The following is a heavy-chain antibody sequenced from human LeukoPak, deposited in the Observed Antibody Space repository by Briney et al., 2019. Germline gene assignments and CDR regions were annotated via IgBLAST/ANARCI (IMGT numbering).Heavy chain of an antibody. CDR3: AKDLQYCSGGSCYPYRHWYFDL. J-gene: IGHJ2*01. CDR1: GFTFSSYG. CDR2: ISYDGSNK. Sequence: GGSLRLSCAASGFTFSSYGMDWVRQAPGKGLEGVAVISYDGSNKYYADSVKGRFTISRDNSKNTLYLQMNSLRAEDTAVYYCAKDLQYCSGGSCYPYRHWYFDLWGRGTLVTVSS. V-gene: IGHV3-30*18. D-gene: IGHD2-15*01.